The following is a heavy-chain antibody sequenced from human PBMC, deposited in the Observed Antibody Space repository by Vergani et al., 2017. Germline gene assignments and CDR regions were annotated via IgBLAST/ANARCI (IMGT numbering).Heavy chain of an antibody. D-gene: IGHD2-2*01. Sequence: EVQLVESGGGLVQPGRSLRLSCTASGFTFGDYAMSWVRQAPGKGLEWVGFIRSKAYGGTTEYAASVKGRFTISRDDSKSIAYLKMNSLKTEDTAVYYCTRVRYCSSTSCYDSWFDPWGQGTLVTVSS. J-gene: IGHJ5*02. CDR1: GFTFGDYA. V-gene: IGHV3-49*04. CDR2: IRSKAYGGTT. CDR3: TRVRYCSSTSCYDSWFDP.